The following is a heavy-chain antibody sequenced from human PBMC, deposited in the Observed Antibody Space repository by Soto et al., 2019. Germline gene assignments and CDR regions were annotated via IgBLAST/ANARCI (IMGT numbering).Heavy chain of an antibody. J-gene: IGHJ4*02. CDR3: VRDQMATFDH. CDR1: GFTFRSFA. Sequence: SLRLSCEASGFTFRSFAMDWVRQAPGKGLEWVAVISYDGMSQFYADSVKGRFIISRDNAKDTVYLQMNSLKTEDTGVYYCVRDQMATFDHWGQGVLVTVSS. V-gene: IGHV3-30*04. D-gene: IGHD2-8*01. CDR2: ISYDGMSQ.